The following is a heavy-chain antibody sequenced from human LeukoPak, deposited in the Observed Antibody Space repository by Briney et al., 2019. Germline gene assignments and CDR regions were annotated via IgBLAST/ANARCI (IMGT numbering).Heavy chain of an antibody. CDR2: IYTSGST. CDR3: ARAEVLPDHYDNSGGFDY. V-gene: IGHV4-61*02. J-gene: IGHJ4*02. Sequence: SQTLSLTCTVSGGSISSGSYYWSWIRQPAGKGLEWIGRIYTSGSTNYNPSLKSRVTISVDTSKNQFSLKLTSVTAADTAVYYCARAEVLPDHYDNSGGFDYWGQGTLVTVSS. D-gene: IGHD3-22*01. CDR1: GGSISSGSYY.